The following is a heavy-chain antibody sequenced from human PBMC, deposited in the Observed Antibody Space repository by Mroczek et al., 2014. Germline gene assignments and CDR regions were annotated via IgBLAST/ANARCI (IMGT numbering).Heavy chain of an antibody. CDR2: IYTSGST. CDR1: GGSISSYY. J-gene: IGHJ6*02. CDR3: ARDQKYYYDSSGYYPNYYYYGMDV. D-gene: IGHD3-22*01. V-gene: IGHV4-4*07. Sequence: QVQLQESGPGLVKPSETLSLTCTVSGGSISSYYWSWIRQPAGKGLEWIGRIYTSGSTNYNPSLKSRVTMSVDTSKNQFSLKLSSVTAADTAVYYCARDQKYYYDSSGYYPNYYYYGMDVWGQGTTVTVSS.